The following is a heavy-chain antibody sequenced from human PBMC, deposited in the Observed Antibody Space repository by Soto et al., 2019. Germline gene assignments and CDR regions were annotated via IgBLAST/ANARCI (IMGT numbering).Heavy chain of an antibody. CDR1: GLDFSSEV. J-gene: IGHJ6*02. D-gene: IGHD1-26*01. CDR2: ISGSSRTI. Sequence: GGSLRLSCAASGLDFSSEVMCWVRQAPGKGLGWVSSISGSSRTIYHADSMRGRFAISRDNSKNSLYLQLNNLRVDDTAVYYCAKVGPSYYYGMDVWGQGTTVTVSS. V-gene: IGHV3-23*01. CDR3: AKVGPSYYYGMDV.